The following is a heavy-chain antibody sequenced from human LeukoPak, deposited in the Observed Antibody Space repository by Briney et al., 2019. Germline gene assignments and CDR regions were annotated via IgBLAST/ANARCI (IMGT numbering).Heavy chain of an antibody. CDR1: GGCVSNSSYY. V-gene: IGHV4-61*01. Sequence: SETLSLTCAVSGGCVSNSSYYWSWVRQPPGKGLEWIGYIYYSGSTNYNPSLKSRVTISVDTSKNQFSLKLSSVTAADTAVYYCATVRDSSGYYYAAFDSWGQGTLVTVSS. CDR3: ATVRDSSGYYYAAFDS. CDR2: IYYSGST. J-gene: IGHJ4*02. D-gene: IGHD3-22*01.